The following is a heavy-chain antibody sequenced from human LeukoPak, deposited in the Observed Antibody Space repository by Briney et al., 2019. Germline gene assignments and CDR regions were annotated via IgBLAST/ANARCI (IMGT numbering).Heavy chain of an antibody. V-gene: IGHV4-34*01. J-gene: IGHJ4*02. CDR2: VNHSGYT. Sequence: SETLSLTCGVSGTSFSSYYWSWIRQTPGKGLEWIGEVNHSGYTNMNLSLKSRVTISVDTSKNQFSLRMSTVTAADTAVYFCARMTTGHDYWGQGTLVTVSS. CDR3: ARMTTGHDY. CDR1: GTSFSSYY. D-gene: IGHD4-17*01.